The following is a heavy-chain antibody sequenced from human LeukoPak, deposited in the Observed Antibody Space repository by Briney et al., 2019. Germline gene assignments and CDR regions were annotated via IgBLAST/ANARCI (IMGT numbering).Heavy chain of an antibody. CDR3: ARALAVAGTGGFDP. V-gene: IGHV3-74*01. CDR1: GFTFSSYW. J-gene: IGHJ5*02. D-gene: IGHD6-19*01. CDR2: INSDGSST. Sequence: PGGSLRLSCAASGFTFSSYWMHWVRQAPGKGLVWVSRINSDGSSTSYVDSVKGRFTISRDNAKNTLYLQMNSLRADDTAVYYCARALAVAGTGGFDPWGQGTLVTVSS.